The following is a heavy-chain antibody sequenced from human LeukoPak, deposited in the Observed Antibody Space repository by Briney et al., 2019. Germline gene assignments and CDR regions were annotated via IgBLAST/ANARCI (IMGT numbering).Heavy chain of an antibody. Sequence: SETLSLTCTVSGDSISSNTYYWGWIRQPPGQGLVWIGSIYYSGTTYYNPSLKSRVTISVDTSKNQFSLKLSSVTAADTAVYYCARRRLRYFDWLFPNDAFDIWGQGTMVTVSS. CDR3: ARRRLRYFDWLFPNDAFDI. CDR2: IYYSGTT. J-gene: IGHJ3*02. V-gene: IGHV4-39*01. CDR1: GDSISSNTYY. D-gene: IGHD3-9*01.